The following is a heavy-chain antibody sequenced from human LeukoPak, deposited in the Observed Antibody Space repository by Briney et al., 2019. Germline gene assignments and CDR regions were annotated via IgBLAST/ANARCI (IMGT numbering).Heavy chain of an antibody. D-gene: IGHD5-12*01. CDR2: IYSGGST. CDR1: GFTVSSNY. V-gene: IGHV3-53*01. J-gene: IGHJ4*02. Sequence: PGGSLRLSCVASGFTVSSNYMSWVRQAPGKGLEWVSVIYSGGSTYYADSVKGRFTISRDNSKNTLYLQMNSLRAEDTAVYYCASLVDLDYWGQGTLVTVSS. CDR3: ASLVDLDY.